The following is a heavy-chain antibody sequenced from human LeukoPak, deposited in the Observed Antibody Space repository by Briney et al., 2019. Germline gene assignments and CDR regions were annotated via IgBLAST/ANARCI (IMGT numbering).Heavy chain of an antibody. V-gene: IGHV3-30*02. Sequence: GGSLRLSCAASGFTFSSYWMHWVRQAPGKGLEWVAFIRYDGSNKYYADSVKGRFTITRDNSKNTLYLQMNSLRAEDTAVYYCAKDTSPGIAVAGAFDYWGQGTLVTVSS. CDR3: AKDTSPGIAVAGAFDY. D-gene: IGHD6-19*01. CDR2: IRYDGSNK. CDR1: GFTFSSYW. J-gene: IGHJ4*02.